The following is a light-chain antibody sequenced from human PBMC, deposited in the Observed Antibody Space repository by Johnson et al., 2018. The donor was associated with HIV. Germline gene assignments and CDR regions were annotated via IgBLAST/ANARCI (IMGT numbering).Light chain of an antibody. CDR2: ENY. Sequence: QSVLTQSPSVSAAPGQKVTISCSGSSSNIENNYVSWYQQLPGAAPRLLIYENYKRPSGIPDRFSGSKSGTSATLDITGLQPGDEADYYCGTWDSCRSARNYVFGTVTKVTVL. J-gene: IGLJ1*01. CDR1: SSNIENNY. V-gene: IGLV1-51*02. CDR3: GTWDSCRSARNYV.